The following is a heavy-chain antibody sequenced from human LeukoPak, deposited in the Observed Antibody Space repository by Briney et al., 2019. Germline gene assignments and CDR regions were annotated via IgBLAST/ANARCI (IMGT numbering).Heavy chain of an antibody. CDR2: IIPIFGTA. CDR1: GGTFSSYA. J-gene: IGHJ6*02. CDR3: ARDNPTVTTRLDYYYYGMDV. Sequence: GASVKVSCKASGGTFSSYAISWVRQAPGQGLEWMGGIIPIFGTANYAQKFQGRVTITADESTSTAYMELSSLRSEDTAVYYCARDNPTVTTRLDYYYYGMDVWGQGTTVTVSS. V-gene: IGHV1-69*13. D-gene: IGHD4-17*01.